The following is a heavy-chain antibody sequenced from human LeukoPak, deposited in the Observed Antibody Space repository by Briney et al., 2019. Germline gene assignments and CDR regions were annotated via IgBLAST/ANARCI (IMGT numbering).Heavy chain of an antibody. V-gene: IGHV4-34*01. J-gene: IGHJ4*02. D-gene: IGHD7-27*01. CDR1: GGSFSGYY. Sequence: SETLSLTCVVYGGSFSGYYWSWIRQPPGKGLEWIGEINHSGSTDYNPSLKSRVTTSVDTSKNQFSLKLSSVTAADTAVYYCAMNNWGLDYWGQGTLVTVSS. CDR2: INHSGST. CDR3: AMNNWGLDY.